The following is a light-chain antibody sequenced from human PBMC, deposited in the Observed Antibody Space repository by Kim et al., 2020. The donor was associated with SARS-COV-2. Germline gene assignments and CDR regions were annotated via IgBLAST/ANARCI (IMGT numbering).Light chain of an antibody. CDR1: SSNIGRNT. Sequence: QSVLTQPPSASGTPGQRVTISCFGSSSNIGRNTVNWYKQLPGTAPKLLIYSNYQRPSGVPDRFSGSKSGTSASLAISGLQSEDEADYYCAAWDDSLNGWVFGGGTQLTVL. J-gene: IGLJ3*02. V-gene: IGLV1-44*01. CDR2: SNY. CDR3: AAWDDSLNGWV.